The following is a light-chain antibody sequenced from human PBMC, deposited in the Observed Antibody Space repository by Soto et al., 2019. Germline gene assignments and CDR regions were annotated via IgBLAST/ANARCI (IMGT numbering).Light chain of an antibody. CDR3: QQYNNYPWT. Sequence: DIQMSQSPSTLSASVGDRVTITCRASQSISSWLAWYQQKPGKAPKLLIYKAPSLESGVPSRFSGSGSGTEFTLTVSSLQPDDLADYYCQQYNNYPWTLGQGTRVEIK. J-gene: IGKJ1*01. CDR1: QSISSW. V-gene: IGKV1-5*03. CDR2: KAP.